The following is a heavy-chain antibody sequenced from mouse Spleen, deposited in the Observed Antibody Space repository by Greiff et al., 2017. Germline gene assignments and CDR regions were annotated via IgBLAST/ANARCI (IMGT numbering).Heavy chain of an antibody. J-gene: IGHJ2*01. D-gene: IGHD1-3*01. V-gene: IGHV5-9-1*01. CDR3: AREERKAVDY. Sequence: EVKVVESGGGLVKPGGSLKLSCAASGFTFSSYAMSWVRQTPEKRLEWVATISSGGSYTYYPDSVKGRFTISRDNAKNTLYLQMSSLRSEDTAMYYCAREERKAVDYWGQGTTLTVSS. CDR1: GFTFSSYA. CDR2: ISSGGSYT.